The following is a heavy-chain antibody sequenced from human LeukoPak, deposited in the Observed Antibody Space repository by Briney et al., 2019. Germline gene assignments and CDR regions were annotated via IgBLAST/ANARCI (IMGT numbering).Heavy chain of an antibody. J-gene: IGHJ4*02. CDR2: IKQDGSEK. Sequence: GGSLRLSCAASGFTFSSLWMTWVRQAPGKGLEWVATIKQDGSEKYYVDSVKGRFTISRDNAKTSLYLQMNSLRAEDTAVYYCARGLSGVTGYTYGRGIDYWGQGTLVTVSS. CDR3: ARGLSGVTGYTYGRGIDY. D-gene: IGHD5-18*01. V-gene: IGHV3-7*01. CDR1: GFTFSSLW.